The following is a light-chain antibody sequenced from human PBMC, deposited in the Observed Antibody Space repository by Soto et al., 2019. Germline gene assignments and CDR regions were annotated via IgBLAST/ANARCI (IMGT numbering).Light chain of an antibody. J-gene: IGKJ4*01. V-gene: IGKV3-20*01. Sequence: EIVLTKSPGTLSLSPGERATLSCRASQSVSSSYLAWYQQKPGPAPRLLIYGASSRATGIPDRFSGSGSGTDLTLTLSRLEPEDFAVYYCQQYGSSPGLTFGGGTKVEIK. CDR2: GAS. CDR1: QSVSSSY. CDR3: QQYGSSPGLT.